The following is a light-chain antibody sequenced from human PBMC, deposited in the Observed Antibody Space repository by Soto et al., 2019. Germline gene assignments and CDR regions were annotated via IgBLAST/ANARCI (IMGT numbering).Light chain of an antibody. V-gene: IGLV2-8*01. J-gene: IGLJ1*01. Sequence: QSVLTQPASASGSHGQSVTITCTGTSSDVGGYNYVSWYQQHPGKAPKLMIYEVSKRPSGVPDRFSGSKSGNTASLTVSGLQAEDEADYYCSSYAGSNTRYVFGTGTKVTVL. CDR2: EVS. CDR3: SSYAGSNTRYV. CDR1: SSDVGGYNY.